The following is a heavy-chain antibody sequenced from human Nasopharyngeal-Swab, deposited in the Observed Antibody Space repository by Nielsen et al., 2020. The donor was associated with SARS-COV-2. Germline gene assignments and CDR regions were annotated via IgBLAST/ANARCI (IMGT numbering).Heavy chain of an antibody. CDR2: INTDGTTT. V-gene: IGHV3-74*01. J-gene: IGHJ4*02. D-gene: IGHD2-15*01. Sequence: GESLKISCAASGFTFSSYWMHWVRQPPGKGLQWVSRINTDGTTTNYADSVRGRFTISRDNAKNTLYLQMHSLRAEGTAVYYCARGSLYVVVVVAATPEFDYWGQGTLVTVSS. CDR3: ARGSLYVVVVVAATPEFDY. CDR1: GFTFSSYW.